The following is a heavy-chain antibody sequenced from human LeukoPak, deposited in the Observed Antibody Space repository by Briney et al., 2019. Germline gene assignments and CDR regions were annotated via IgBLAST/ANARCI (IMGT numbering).Heavy chain of an antibody. Sequence: ASVKVSCKASGYTFTSYDINWVRQATGQGLEWMGWMNPDSGNTGYAQKFQGRVTMTKNTSITTAYMDLSSLTSEDTAVYYCARALSWTTESYYYMDVWGKGITVTVSS. CDR2: MNPDSGNT. J-gene: IGHJ6*03. D-gene: IGHD3/OR15-3a*01. V-gene: IGHV1-8*01. CDR1: GYTFTSYD. CDR3: ARALSWTTESYYYMDV.